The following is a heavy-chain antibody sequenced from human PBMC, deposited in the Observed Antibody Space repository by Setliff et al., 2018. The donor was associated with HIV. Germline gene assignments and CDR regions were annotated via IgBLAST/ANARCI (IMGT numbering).Heavy chain of an antibody. D-gene: IGHD2-21*01. Sequence: GASVKVSCKVSGDTFSTYVFTWVRQAPGQGLEWMGGVTPILHTTNYAQKFQGRVTITADISTRTVYMELSSLTSEDTAIYYCARDHQTMLWLDYWGQGTLVTVSS. CDR1: GDTFSTYV. CDR3: ARDHQTMLWLDY. CDR2: VTPILHTT. J-gene: IGHJ4*02. V-gene: IGHV1-69*10.